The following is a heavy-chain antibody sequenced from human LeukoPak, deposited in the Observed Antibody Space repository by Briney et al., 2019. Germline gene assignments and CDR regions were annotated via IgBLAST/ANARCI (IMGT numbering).Heavy chain of an antibody. CDR2: ISGSSSYI. J-gene: IGHJ1*01. CDR3: ARGYCSGGSCYAEYIQH. V-gene: IGHV3-21*01. D-gene: IGHD2-15*01. CDR1: GFTFSSYS. Sequence: GGSLRLSCAASGFTFSSYSMNWVRQAPGKGLEWVSSISGSSSYIYYADSVKGRFTISRDNAKNSLYLQMNSLRAEDTAVYYCARGYCSGGSCYAEYIQHWGQGTLVTVSS.